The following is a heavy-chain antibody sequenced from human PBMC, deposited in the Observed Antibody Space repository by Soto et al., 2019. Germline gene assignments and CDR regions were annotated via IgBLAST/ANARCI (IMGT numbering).Heavy chain of an antibody. J-gene: IGHJ5*02. CDR3: AAYPRFGDPTLDP. CDR2: IYYSGST. D-gene: IGHD3-10*02. CDR1: GISLSSGGYY. V-gene: IGHV4-31*03. Sequence: KTSETLSLTCTVSGISLSSGGYYWNWIRQRPGKGLEWIGYIYYSGSTFYNPSLSSRVSISIDASRNQFSLRLSSVTAADTAVYYCAAYPRFGDPTLDPWGQGSLVTVS.